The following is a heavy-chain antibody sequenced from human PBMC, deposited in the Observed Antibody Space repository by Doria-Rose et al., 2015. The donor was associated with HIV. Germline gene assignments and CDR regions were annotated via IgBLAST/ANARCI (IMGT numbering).Heavy chain of an antibody. CDR2: ISSTSAYI. CDR3: ATGVTLDY. J-gene: IGHJ4*02. D-gene: IGHD3-10*01. V-gene: IGHV3-21*01. CDR1: GFTFSSHR. Sequence: VQLVESGGGLVRPGGSLRLSCATSGFTFSSHRINWVRQAHGKGLECVSSISSTSAYINYADSVRVRFTIARDNARNSLYLQMDSLRAEDTAIYYCATGVTLDYWGQGTLVTVSS.